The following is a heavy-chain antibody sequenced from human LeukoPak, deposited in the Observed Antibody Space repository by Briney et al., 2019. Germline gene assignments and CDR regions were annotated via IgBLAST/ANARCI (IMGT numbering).Heavy chain of an antibody. D-gene: IGHD3-3*01. CDR3: ARGYDGDFDY. V-gene: IGHV4-31*03. CDR1: GGSISSGGYY. CDR2: IYYSGST. Sequence: SQTLSLTCTVSGGSISSGGYYWSWLRQHPGTGLEWIGYIYYSGSTYYNPSLKSRVTISVDTSKNQFSLKLSSVTAADTAVYYCARGYDGDFDYWGQGTLVTVSS. J-gene: IGHJ4*02.